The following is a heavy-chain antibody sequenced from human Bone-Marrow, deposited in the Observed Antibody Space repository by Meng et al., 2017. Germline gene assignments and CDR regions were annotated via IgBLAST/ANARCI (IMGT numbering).Heavy chain of an antibody. V-gene: IGHV4-4*02. CDR2: IYHGGDT. CDR1: GGSISSIDW. J-gene: IGHJ2*01. Sequence: LQESGPGLVKPSGTLSLTCVVAGGSISSIDWWSWVRQPPGKGLEWIGEIYHGGDTNYNPSLKSRVTIAIDKSKNQFSLKLSSVTAADTAVYYCARVRVEYWYFDLWGRGTLVTVSS. CDR3: ARVRVEYWYFDL.